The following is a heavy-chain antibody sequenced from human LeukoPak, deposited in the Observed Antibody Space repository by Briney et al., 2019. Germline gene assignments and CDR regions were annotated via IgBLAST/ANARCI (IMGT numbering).Heavy chain of an antibody. CDR3: ARVGRGYSFNVYYFDY. CDR1: GFTFSSYA. J-gene: IGHJ4*02. D-gene: IGHD5-18*01. Sequence: TGGSLRLSCAASGFTFSSYAMHWVRQAPGEGLEWVAIISYDGSNKYYADSVKGRFTISRDNSKNTLYLQMNSLRAEDTAVYYCARVGRGYSFNVYYFDYWGQGTLVTVSS. CDR2: ISYDGSNK. V-gene: IGHV3-30*04.